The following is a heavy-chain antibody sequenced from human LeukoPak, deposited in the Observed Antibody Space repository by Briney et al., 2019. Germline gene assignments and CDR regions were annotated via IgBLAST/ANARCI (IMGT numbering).Heavy chain of an antibody. V-gene: IGHV4-31*03. CDR1: GGSISSGGYY. CDR3: ARGPLIVGATPIQRHY. Sequence: PSETLSLTCTVSGGSISSGGYYWSWIRQHPGKGLEWIGYIYYSGSTYYNPSLKSRVTISVDTSKNQFSLKLSSVTAADTAVYYCARGPLIVGATPIQRHYWGQGTLVTVSS. J-gene: IGHJ4*02. CDR2: IYYSGST. D-gene: IGHD1-26*01.